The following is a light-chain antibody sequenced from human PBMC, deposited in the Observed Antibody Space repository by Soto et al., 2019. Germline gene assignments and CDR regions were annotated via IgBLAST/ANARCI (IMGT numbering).Light chain of an antibody. V-gene: IGLV2-11*01. Sequence: QSVLTQPASVSGSPGQSITISCTGTSSDVGGYNYVSWYQLHPGKAPKLILYEVTNRPSGVPDRFSGSKSGNTASLTISGLQAEDEADYYCCSNAGSYSWVFGGGTKVTVL. CDR1: SSDVGGYNY. J-gene: IGLJ2*01. CDR2: EVT. CDR3: CSNAGSYSWV.